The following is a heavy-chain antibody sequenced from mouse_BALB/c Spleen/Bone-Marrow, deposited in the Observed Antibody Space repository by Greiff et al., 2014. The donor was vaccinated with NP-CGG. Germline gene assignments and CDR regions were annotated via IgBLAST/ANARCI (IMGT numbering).Heavy chain of an antibody. CDR1: GYTFTSYW. CDR2: IYPGSDST. D-gene: IGHD2-4*01. J-gene: IGHJ2*01. V-gene: IGHV1-55*01. CDR3: ARRDDHDDYYFAY. Sequence: VKLVESGAELVKPGTSVKMSCKASGYTFTSYWMHWVKQRPGQGLEWIGDIYPGSDSTNYNEKFKSKATLTVDTSSSTAYMQLSSLTSEDSAVYYCARRDDHDDYYFAYWGQGTTLTVSS.